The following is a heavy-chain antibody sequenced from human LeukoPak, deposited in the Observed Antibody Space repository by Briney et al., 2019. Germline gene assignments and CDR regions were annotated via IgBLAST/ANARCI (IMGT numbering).Heavy chain of an antibody. J-gene: IGHJ4*02. D-gene: IGHD2-2*01. V-gene: IGHV4-59*01. CDR3: ARFRPLYCSSTSCYDY. Sequence: SETLSLTCTVSGGSISSYYWSWIRQPPGKGLEWIGYIYYSGSTNYNPSFKSRVTISVDTSKNQFSLKLSSVTAADTAVYYCARFRPLYCSSTSCYDYWGQGTLVTVSS. CDR1: GGSISSYY. CDR2: IYYSGST.